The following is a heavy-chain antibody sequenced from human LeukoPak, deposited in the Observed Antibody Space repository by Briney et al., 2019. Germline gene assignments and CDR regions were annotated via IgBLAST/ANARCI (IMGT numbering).Heavy chain of an antibody. CDR1: GFTFSSYG. CDR2: IWYDGSNK. Sequence: PGWSLILSCSASGFTFSSYGMHWVRQAPGKGLEWVAVIWYDGSNKYYADSVKGRFTISRDNSKNTLYLQMNSLRAEDTAVYYCARRMAAALLDYWGQGTLVTVSS. V-gene: IGHV3-33*01. J-gene: IGHJ4*02. D-gene: IGHD2-2*02. CDR3: ARRMAAALLDY.